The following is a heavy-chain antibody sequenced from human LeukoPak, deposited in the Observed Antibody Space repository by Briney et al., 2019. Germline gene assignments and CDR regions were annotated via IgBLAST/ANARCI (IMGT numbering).Heavy chain of an antibody. J-gene: IGHJ4*02. CDR3: AKRDYVWGSVDY. CDR2: INSDGSST. Sequence: GSLRLSCAASGFTFSSYWMHWVRQAPGKGLVWVSRINSDGSSTTYADSVKGRFTISRDNSKNTLYLQMNSLRAEDTAVYYCAKRDYVWGSVDYWGQGTLVTVSS. V-gene: IGHV3-74*01. D-gene: IGHD3-16*01. CDR1: GFTFSSYW.